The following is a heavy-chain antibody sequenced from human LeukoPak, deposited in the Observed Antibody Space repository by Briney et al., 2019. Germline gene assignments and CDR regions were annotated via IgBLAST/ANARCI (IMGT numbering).Heavy chain of an antibody. CDR2: IKQDGSEK. J-gene: IGHJ4*02. V-gene: IGHV3-7*01. Sequence: PGGSLRLSCAASGLTFSSYWMSWVRQAPGKGLEWVANIKQDGSEKYYVDSVKGRFTISRDNAKNSLYLQMNSLRAEDTAVYYCAREEVRSTSFDYWGQGTLVTVSS. CDR1: GLTFSSYW. CDR3: AREEVRSTSFDY. D-gene: IGHD6-13*01.